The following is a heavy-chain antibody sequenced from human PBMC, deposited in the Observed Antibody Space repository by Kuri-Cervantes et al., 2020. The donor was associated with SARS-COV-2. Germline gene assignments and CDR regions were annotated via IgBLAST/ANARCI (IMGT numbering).Heavy chain of an antibody. CDR2: ISSSSSYI. CDR1: GFTFSSYS. Sequence: GGSLRLSCAASGFTFSSYSMNWVRQAPGKGLEWVSSISSSSSYIYYADSVKGRFTISRDNSKNTLYLQMNSLRAEDTAVYYCVKDVAGYYIWYFDYWGQGTLVTVSS. J-gene: IGHJ4*02. D-gene: IGHD3-3*01. CDR3: VKDVAGYYIWYFDY. V-gene: IGHV3-21*01.